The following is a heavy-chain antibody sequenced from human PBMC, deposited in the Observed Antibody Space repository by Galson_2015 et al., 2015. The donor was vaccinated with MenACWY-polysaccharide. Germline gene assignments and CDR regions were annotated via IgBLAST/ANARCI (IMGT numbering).Heavy chain of an antibody. CDR1: GFTVSRAY. Sequence: CAASGFTVSRAYLNWVRQAPGKGLEWVSGIYGAGTASYADSVKGRCTISRDNSKNTVDLQINGLRVEDTAVYYCARPKEDSSGYYQDAFDVWGQGTVVTVSS. V-gene: IGHV3-53*01. CDR2: IYGAGTA. D-gene: IGHD3-22*01. J-gene: IGHJ3*01. CDR3: ARPKEDSSGYYQDAFDV.